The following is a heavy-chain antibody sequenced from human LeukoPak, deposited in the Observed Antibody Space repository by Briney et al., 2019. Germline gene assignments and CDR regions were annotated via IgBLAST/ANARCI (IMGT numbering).Heavy chain of an antibody. J-gene: IGHJ4*02. CDR2: INHSGST. Sequence: SETLSLTCAVYGGSFSGYYWSWIRQPPGKGLEWIGEINHSGSTNYNPSLKSRVTISVDTSKNQFSLKLSSVTAADPAVYYRARGLHFDRGAVAIYWGQGTLVTVSS. CDR3: ARGLHFDRGAVAIY. D-gene: IGHD6-19*01. CDR1: GGSFSGYY. V-gene: IGHV4-34*01.